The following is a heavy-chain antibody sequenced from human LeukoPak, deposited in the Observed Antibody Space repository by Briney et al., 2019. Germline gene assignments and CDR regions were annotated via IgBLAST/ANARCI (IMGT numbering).Heavy chain of an antibody. V-gene: IGHV4-31*03. CDR2: IYYSGST. CDR1: GGSISSGGYY. D-gene: IGHD3-22*01. J-gene: IGHJ4*02. Sequence: SETLSLTCTVSGGSISSGGYYWGWIRQHPGKGLEWIGYIYYSGSTYYNPSLKSRVTISVDTSKNQFSLKLSSVTAADTAVYYCARCSRTLSGYYEIFFFDYWGQGTLVTVSS. CDR3: ARCSRTLSGYYEIFFFDY.